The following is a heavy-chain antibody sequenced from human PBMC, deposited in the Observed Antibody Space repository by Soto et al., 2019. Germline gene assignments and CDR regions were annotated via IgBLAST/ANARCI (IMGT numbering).Heavy chain of an antibody. CDR1: GGSISSSNW. V-gene: IGHV4-4*02. Sequence: QVQLQESGPGLVKPSGTLSLTCAVSGGSISSSNWWSWVRHPPGKGLEWIGEIYHSGNTNYNPSLKSRVNITVDKSKNQFSLKLSSVTAADTAVYYCARRTLRHSSGYYVYFQHWGQGTLVTVSS. CDR2: IYHSGNT. D-gene: IGHD3-22*01. J-gene: IGHJ1*01. CDR3: ARRTLRHSSGYYVYFQH.